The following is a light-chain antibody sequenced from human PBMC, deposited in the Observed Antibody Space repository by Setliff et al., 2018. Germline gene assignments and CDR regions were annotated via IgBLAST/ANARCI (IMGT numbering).Light chain of an antibody. J-gene: IGLJ1*01. CDR2: EVS. Sequence: QSALTQPASVSGSPGQSITISCTGTSSDVGYYNYVSWYQQHPGEAPQLKIYEVSNRPSGVSDRFTGSKSGNTASLTISGLQAGDEADYYCSSHSSTGTDVFGTGTKVTVL. CDR1: SSDVGYYNY. V-gene: IGLV2-14*01. CDR3: SSHSSTGTDV.